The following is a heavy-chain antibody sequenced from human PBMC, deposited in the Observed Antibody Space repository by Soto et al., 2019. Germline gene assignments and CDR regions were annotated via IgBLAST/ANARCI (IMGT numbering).Heavy chain of an antibody. J-gene: IGHJ4*02. CDR1: GFPFTTYG. D-gene: IGHD3-10*01. V-gene: IGHV3-30*03. CDR2: ISFDGSNK. Sequence: PASGFPFTTYGMHWVREGPGKGLEWVAVISFDGSNKYYADSVKGRFTISRDNSKNTLYLQMNSLRPEDTALYYCVGGQYYFDYRGQGTLVTVSS. CDR3: VGGQYYFDY.